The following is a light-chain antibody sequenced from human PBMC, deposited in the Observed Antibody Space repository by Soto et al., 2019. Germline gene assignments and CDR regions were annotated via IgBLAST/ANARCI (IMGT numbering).Light chain of an antibody. CDR1: SSDVGGYHY. Sequence: QSALTQPASVSGSPGQSITIACTGTSSDVGGYHYVSWYQQHPGKAPKLMIYDVSNRPSGVSNRFSGSKSGNTASLTISGLQAEDEADYYGSSYTSSSTVFGGGTKLTVL. V-gene: IGLV2-14*01. CDR2: DVS. CDR3: SSYTSSSTV. J-gene: IGLJ2*01.